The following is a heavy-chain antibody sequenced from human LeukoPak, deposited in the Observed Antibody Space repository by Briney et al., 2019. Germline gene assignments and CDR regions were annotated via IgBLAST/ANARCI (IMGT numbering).Heavy chain of an antibody. D-gene: IGHD6-6*01. V-gene: IGHV4-34*01. CDR2: INHSGST. CDR3: ARAPSTLGRPFDY. CDR1: GGSFSGYY. J-gene: IGHJ4*02. Sequence: SETLSLTCAVYGGSFSGYYWSWIRQPPGKGLEWIGEINHSGSTNYNPSLKSRVTISVDTSKNQFSLKLSSVTAADTAVYYCARAPSTLGRPFDYWGQGTLITVSS.